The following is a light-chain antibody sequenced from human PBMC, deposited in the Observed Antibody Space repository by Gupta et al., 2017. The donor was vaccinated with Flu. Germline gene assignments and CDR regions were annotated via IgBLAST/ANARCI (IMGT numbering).Light chain of an antibody. J-gene: IGLJ3*02. V-gene: IGLV3-21*02. Sequence: YVLTQQPSASVAPGQPATITCGGDNIGSKSAHWYQQKPGQAPVLVVYDNRDRPSRIPERFSGSNSGNTATLSISRVEAGDEADYYCEVWDSSSGEQVFGGGTTLTVL. CDR2: DNR. CDR3: EVWDSSSGEQV. CDR1: NIGSKS.